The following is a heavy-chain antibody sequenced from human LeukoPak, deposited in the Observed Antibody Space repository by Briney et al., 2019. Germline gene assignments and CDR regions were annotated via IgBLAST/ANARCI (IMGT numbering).Heavy chain of an antibody. CDR3: VWYCSSTSCSTLADY. J-gene: IGHJ4*02. CDR1: GYTFTGYY. CDR2: INPNSGGT. V-gene: IGHV1-2*02. Sequence: GASVKVSCKASGYTFTGYYMHWVRQAPGQGLEWMGWINPNSGGTNYAQKFQGRVTMTRDTSISTAYMELSRLRSDDTAVYYCVWYCSSTSCSTLADYWGQGTLVTVSS. D-gene: IGHD2-2*01.